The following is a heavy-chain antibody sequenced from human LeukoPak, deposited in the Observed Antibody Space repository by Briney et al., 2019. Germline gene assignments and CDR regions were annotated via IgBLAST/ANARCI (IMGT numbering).Heavy chain of an antibody. CDR2: INHSGTT. J-gene: IGHJ2*01. CDR1: GGSFSGYF. CDR3: ARGPLGWVVGATGAFRTRNWYFDL. D-gene: IGHD1-26*01. V-gene: IGHV4-34*01. Sequence: PSETLSLTCAVYGGSFSGYFWTWIRQPPGKGLEWIGEINHSGTTNYNPSLKSRVTISVDTSKNQFSLKLNSVTAADTAVYYCARGPLGWVVGATGAFRTRNWYFDLWGHDTLVTVSS.